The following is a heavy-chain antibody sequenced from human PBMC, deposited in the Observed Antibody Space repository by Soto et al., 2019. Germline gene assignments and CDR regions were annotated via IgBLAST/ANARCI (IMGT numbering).Heavy chain of an antibody. CDR3: ARDGDVNAGFGKDY. CDR2: IWHDGGNK. CDR1: GFTFTSYA. V-gene: IGHV3-33*01. D-gene: IGHD3-16*01. J-gene: IGHJ4*02. Sequence: SGFTFTSYAMSWVRQAPGKGLEWVAFIWHDGGNKFYAESVKGRFTISRDNSKNTLYLQMTSLSAEDTAMYYCARDGDVNAGFGKDYWGQGTLVTVTS.